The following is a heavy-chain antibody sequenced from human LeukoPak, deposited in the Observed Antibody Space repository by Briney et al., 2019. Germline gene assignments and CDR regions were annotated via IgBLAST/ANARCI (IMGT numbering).Heavy chain of an antibody. J-gene: IGHJ4*02. CDR2: INGDGTST. V-gene: IGHV3-74*01. D-gene: IGHD3-22*01. CDR1: GFTFSRTW. Sequence: GGSLRLSCRVSGFTFSRTWMRWVRQAPGKGLVWVSHINGDGTSTNYADSVKGRFTISRDNAKNTLFLQMNSLRAEDTAVYYCAKVGADPPLNYYDSSIDYWGQGTLVTVAS. CDR3: AKVGADPPLNYYDSSIDY.